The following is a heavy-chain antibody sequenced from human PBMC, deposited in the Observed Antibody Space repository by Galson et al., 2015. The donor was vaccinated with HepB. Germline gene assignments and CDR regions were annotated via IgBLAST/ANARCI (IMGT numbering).Heavy chain of an antibody. CDR2: IIPIFDTP. Sequence: SVKVSCKASGGTFSTYAFTWVRQAPGQGLEWMGRIIPIFDTPNYAQRFQDRDTVTADESTSTVYMELRSLRFEDTAVYYCARSPAVPDALYYFDHWGQGTLVTVSS. J-gene: IGHJ4*02. CDR3: ARSPAVPDALYYFDH. CDR1: GGTFSTYA. D-gene: IGHD2-2*01. V-gene: IGHV1-69*13.